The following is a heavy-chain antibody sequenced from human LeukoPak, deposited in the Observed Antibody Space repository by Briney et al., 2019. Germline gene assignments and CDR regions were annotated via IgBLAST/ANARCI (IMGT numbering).Heavy chain of an antibody. Sequence: ASETLSLTCAVYGGSFSGYSWSWIRQPPGKGLEWIGHINHSGSTNYNPSLKSRVTISVDTSKKQFSLNLYSVTAAGTAVYYCASNEVVTTAWDFDYWGQGTLVTVSS. CDR3: ASNEVVTTAWDFDY. J-gene: IGHJ4*02. CDR1: GGSFSGYS. D-gene: IGHD2-21*02. V-gene: IGHV4-34*01. CDR2: INHSGST.